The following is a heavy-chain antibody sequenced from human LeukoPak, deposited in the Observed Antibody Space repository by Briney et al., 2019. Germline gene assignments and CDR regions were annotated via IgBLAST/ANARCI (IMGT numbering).Heavy chain of an antibody. CDR2: ISGSGGST. CDR1: GFTFSSYA. V-gene: IGHV3-23*01. J-gene: IGHJ2*01. Sequence: PGGSLRLSCAASGFTFSSYAMSRVRQAPGKGLEWVSAISGSGGSTYYADSVKGRFTISRDNSKNTLYLQMNSLRAEDTAVYYCASYGGTYWYFDLWGRGTLVTVPS. CDR3: ASYGGTYWYFDL. D-gene: IGHD3-10*01.